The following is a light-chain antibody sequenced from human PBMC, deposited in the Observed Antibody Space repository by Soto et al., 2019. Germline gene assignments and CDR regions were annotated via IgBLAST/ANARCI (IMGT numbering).Light chain of an antibody. CDR1: RRDVGSYNL. J-gene: IGLJ1*01. V-gene: IGLV2-23*02. Sequence: QAVLTQPASVSGSPGQSITISCTGTRRDVGSYNLVSWYQQHPGKAPKLMIYEVSKRPSGVSNRFSGSKSGNTASLTISGLQAEDEADYYCCSYAGSSTFVFGTGTKVTVL. CDR3: CSYAGSSTFV. CDR2: EVS.